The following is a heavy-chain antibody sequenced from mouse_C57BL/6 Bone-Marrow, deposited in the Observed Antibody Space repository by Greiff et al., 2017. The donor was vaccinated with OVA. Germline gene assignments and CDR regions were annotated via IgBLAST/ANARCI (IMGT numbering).Heavy chain of an antibody. CDR1: GYTFTDYY. V-gene: IGHV1-19*01. Sequence: EVQLQQSGPVLVKPGASVKMSCKASGYTFTDYYMNWVKQSHGKSLEWIGVINPYNGGTSYNQKFKGKATLTVDKSSSTAYMELNSLTSEDSAVYYCARVLRRDWFAYWGQGTLVTVAA. CDR3: ARVLRRDWFAY. D-gene: IGHD2-12*01. J-gene: IGHJ3*01. CDR2: INPYNGGT.